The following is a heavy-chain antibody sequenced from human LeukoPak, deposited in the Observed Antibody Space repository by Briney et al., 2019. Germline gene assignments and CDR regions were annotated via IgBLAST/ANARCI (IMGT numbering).Heavy chain of an antibody. Sequence: GGSLRLSCEASGFTFSSYWMHWVRQAPGKGLVWVSRIYSDGSSTNYADSVKGRFTISRDNSKNTLYLQMNSLRAEDTAVYYCARALDGSGSRSFDYWGQGTLVTVSS. CDR3: ARALDGSGSRSFDY. V-gene: IGHV3-74*01. J-gene: IGHJ4*02. D-gene: IGHD3-10*01. CDR2: IYSDGSST. CDR1: GFTFSSYW.